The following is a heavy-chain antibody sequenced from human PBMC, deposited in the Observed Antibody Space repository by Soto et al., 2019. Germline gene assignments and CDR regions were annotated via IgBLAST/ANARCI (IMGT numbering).Heavy chain of an antibody. V-gene: IGHV4-34*01. CDR2: INHSGST. Sequence: SETLSLTCAVYGGSFSGYYWSWISQPPGKRLEWIGEINHSGSTNYNPSLKSRVTISVDTSKNQFSLKLSSVTAADTAVYYCATLGTIYYSSGYYRGPQTFDYWGQGTLVTVSS. J-gene: IGHJ4*02. CDR3: ATLGTIYYSSGYYRGPQTFDY. CDR1: GGSFSGYY. D-gene: IGHD3-22*01.